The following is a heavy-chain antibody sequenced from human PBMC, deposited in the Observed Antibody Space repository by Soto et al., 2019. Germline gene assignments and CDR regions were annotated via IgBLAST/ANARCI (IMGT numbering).Heavy chain of an antibody. CDR1: GYTFTGNY. CDR3: ARTQGYCTNGVCSNYHYYGMDV. V-gene: IGHV1-2*02. J-gene: IGHJ6*02. D-gene: IGHD2-8*01. CDR2: INPNSGVT. Sequence: GASVKVSCKASGYTFTGNYMHWVRQAPGQGLEWMGWINPNSGVTNYAQKFQGRVSTTRDTSISTAYMELSRLTSDDTAVYYCARTQGYCTNGVCSNYHYYGMDVWGQGTTVTVSS.